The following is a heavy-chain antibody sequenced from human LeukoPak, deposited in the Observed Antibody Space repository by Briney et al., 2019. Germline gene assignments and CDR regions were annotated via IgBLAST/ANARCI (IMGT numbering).Heavy chain of an antibody. J-gene: IGHJ4*02. Sequence: PGGSLRLSCAASGFTFSNYAMSWVRLAPGKGLEWVSAISFSGTNTYYADSVKGRFTISRDNSKNTLYLQMNSLRAEDTAVYFCAKVRLDGSGTYAFDYWGQGTLVTVSS. V-gene: IGHV3-23*01. D-gene: IGHD3-10*01. CDR1: GFTFSNYA. CDR2: ISFSGTNT. CDR3: AKVRLDGSGTYAFDY.